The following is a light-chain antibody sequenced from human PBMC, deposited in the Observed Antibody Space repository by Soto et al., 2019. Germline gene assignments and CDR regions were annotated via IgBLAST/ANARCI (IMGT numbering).Light chain of an antibody. V-gene: IGLV2-11*01. Sequence: QSALTQPRSVSGSPGQSVTISCTGTSTDLGGYNYVSWYQHHPGKAPKLIIYEVTKRPSGVPDRFSGSKSGNTASLTVSGLQTDDEADYYCSSFAGSNTLVFGGWTKLTVL. CDR3: SSFAGSNTLV. J-gene: IGLJ3*02. CDR2: EVT. CDR1: STDLGGYNY.